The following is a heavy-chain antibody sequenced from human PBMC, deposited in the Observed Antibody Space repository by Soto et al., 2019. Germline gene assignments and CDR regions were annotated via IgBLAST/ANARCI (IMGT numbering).Heavy chain of an antibody. CDR1: GFTFSSYS. CDR3: ATGLAVEAWFDP. V-gene: IGHV3-21*01. J-gene: IGHJ5*02. Sequence: GGSLRLSCAASGFTFSSYSMNWVRQAPGKGLEWVSSISSSSSYIYYADSVRGRFTISRDNAKNSLYLQMNSLRAEDTAVYYCATGLAVEAWFDPWGQGTLVTVSS. D-gene: IGHD6-19*01. CDR2: ISSSSSYI.